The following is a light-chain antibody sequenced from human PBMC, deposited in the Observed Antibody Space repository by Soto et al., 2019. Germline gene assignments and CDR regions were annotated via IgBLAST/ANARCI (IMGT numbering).Light chain of an antibody. CDR1: QTVGSF. CDR2: GAS. CDR3: QQRSSWPLT. V-gene: IGKV3-11*01. J-gene: IGKJ4*01. Sequence: EIVLTQSPATLSLYPGVRATLSCRASQTVGSFLAWYQQKPGQAPRLLIYGASNRATGIPARFSGSGPGTDFRLTISSLEPEDFAVYYCQQRSSWPLTFGGGTNVDIK.